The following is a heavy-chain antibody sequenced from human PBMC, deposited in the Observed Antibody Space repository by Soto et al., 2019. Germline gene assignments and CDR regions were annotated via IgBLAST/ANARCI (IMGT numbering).Heavy chain of an antibody. J-gene: IGHJ4*02. CDR2: IYYSGST. V-gene: IGHV4-31*03. Sequence: TSETLSLTCTVSGGSISSGGYYWSWIRQHPGKGLEWIGYIYYSGSTYYNPSLKSRVTISVDTSKNQFSLKLSSVTAADTAVYYCAIGLQAEHANWGQGTLVTVSS. CDR1: GGSISSGGYY. CDR3: AIGLQAEHAN. D-gene: IGHD1-1*01.